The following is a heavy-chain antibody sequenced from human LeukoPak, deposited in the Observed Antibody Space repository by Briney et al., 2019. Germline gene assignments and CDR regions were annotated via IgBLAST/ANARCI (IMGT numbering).Heavy chain of an antibody. V-gene: IGHV3-48*04. CDR1: GFTFSSYS. J-gene: IGHJ3*02. CDR2: ISSSSSTI. D-gene: IGHD6-19*01. Sequence: GGSLRLSCAASGFTFSSYSMNWVRQAPGKGLEWVSYISSSSSTIYYADSVKGRFTISRDNAKNSLYLQMNSLRAEDTAVYYCARSLLAVAWAFDIWGQGTMVTVSS. CDR3: ARSLLAVAWAFDI.